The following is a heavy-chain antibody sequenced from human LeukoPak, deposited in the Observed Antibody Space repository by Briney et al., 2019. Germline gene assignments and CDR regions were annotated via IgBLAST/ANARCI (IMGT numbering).Heavy chain of an antibody. Sequence: ASVKVSCKASGYILSSYNMHWVRQAPGQGLEWLGIINPSGGDTKYAQKFQGRVTLTRDKSTSTVYMELSSLTSDATAVYYCARTYCAEDCSIRYFDYWGQGTLVTVSS. CDR2: INPSGGDT. CDR1: GYILSSYN. V-gene: IGHV1-46*01. J-gene: IGHJ4*02. D-gene: IGHD2-21*02. CDR3: ARTYCAEDCSIRYFDY.